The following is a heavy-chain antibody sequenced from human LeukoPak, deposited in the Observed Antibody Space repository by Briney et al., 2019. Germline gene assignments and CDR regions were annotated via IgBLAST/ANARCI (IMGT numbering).Heavy chain of an antibody. J-gene: IGHJ2*01. CDR2: INHSGST. Sequence: SETLSLTCAVYGGSFSGYYWSWIRQPPGKGLEWIGEINHSGSTNYNPSLKSRVTISVDTSKNQFSLKLSSVTAADTAVYYCAGGKSGYEFPSYWYFDLWGRGTLVTVSS. V-gene: IGHV4-34*01. D-gene: IGHD5-12*01. CDR3: AGGKSGYEFPSYWYFDL. CDR1: GGSFSGYY.